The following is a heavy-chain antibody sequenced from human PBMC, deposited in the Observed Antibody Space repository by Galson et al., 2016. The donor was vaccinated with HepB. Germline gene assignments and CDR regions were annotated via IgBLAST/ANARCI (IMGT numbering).Heavy chain of an antibody. Sequence: SVKVSCKASGGTFYNDAVSWVRQAPGQGLEWMGGIIPIFGRVNYAQKFQGRVTITADESTSTAYMELSSLRSEDTAVYYCARVSRDGFNLNWLDPWGQGTLVTVSS. J-gene: IGHJ5*02. D-gene: IGHD5-24*01. CDR2: IIPIFGRV. CDR3: ARVSRDGFNLNWLDP. V-gene: IGHV1-69*13. CDR1: GGTFYNDA.